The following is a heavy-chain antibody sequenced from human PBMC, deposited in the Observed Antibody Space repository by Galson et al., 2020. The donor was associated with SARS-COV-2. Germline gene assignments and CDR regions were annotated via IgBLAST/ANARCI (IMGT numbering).Heavy chain of an antibody. J-gene: IGHJ4*01. CDR1: GYSFTNYW. Sequence: GESLQISCKGSGYSFTNYWIGWVRQMPGKGLEWLGIIYHGDSDTRYSPSFQGPVTISAEQSISTAYLQWSSLNASDTAMYYCASGGGPYYFDYWGHGTLVTVSS. CDR3: ASGGGPYYFDY. V-gene: IGHV5-51*01. CDR2: IYHGDSDT. D-gene: IGHD2-15*01.